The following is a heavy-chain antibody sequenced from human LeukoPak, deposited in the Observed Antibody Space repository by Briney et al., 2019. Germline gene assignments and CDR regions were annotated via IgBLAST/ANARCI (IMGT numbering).Heavy chain of an antibody. Sequence: GGSLRLSCAASGLSFSSYAISWVLQSPGKGLERVSTFSGSGDITYYADSVKGRFTVSRDNSKNTGYLQMNSLRAEDPAVYYCAKDRYCINDVCNGEFDYWGQGTLVTVYS. CDR2: FSGSGDIT. V-gene: IGHV3-23*01. CDR3: AKDRYCINDVCNGEFDY. J-gene: IGHJ4*02. CDR1: GLSFSSYA. D-gene: IGHD2-8*01.